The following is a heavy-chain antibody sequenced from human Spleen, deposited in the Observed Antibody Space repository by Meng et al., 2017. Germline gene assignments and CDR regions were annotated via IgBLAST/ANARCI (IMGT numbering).Heavy chain of an antibody. CDR1: GFTFDDHA. CDR3: AKSHGDYLTSYFHH. D-gene: IGHD4-17*01. J-gene: IGHJ1*01. CDR2: ISWNSGSI. Sequence: GGSLRLSCAASGFTFDDHAMHWVRQAPGKGLEWVSGISWNSGSIAYADSVKGRFTISRDNAKNSLYLQMNSLRAEDTALYYCAKSHGDYLTSYFHHWGQGTRVTVSS. V-gene: IGHV3-9*01.